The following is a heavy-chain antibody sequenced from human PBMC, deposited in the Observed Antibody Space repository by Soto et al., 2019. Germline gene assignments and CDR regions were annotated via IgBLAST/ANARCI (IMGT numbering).Heavy chain of an antibody. D-gene: IGHD2-2*01. CDR2: IYLGDSDT. V-gene: IGHV5-51*01. J-gene: IGHJ6*02. CDR3: ARLYCSSTSCYRFYYYGMDV. CDR1: GYSFTDDW. Sequence: PGESLKISCKGSGYSFTDDWIGWVRQMPGKGLEWMGIIYLGDSDTRYSPSFQGQVTISADKSISTAYLQWSSLKASDTAMYYCARLYCSSTSCYRFYYYGMDVWGQGTTVTVSS.